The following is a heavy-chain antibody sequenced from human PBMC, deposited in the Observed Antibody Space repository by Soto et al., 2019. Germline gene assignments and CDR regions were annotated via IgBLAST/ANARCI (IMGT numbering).Heavy chain of an antibody. Sequence: GGSLRLSCAASGFNLINYAMHWVRQAPGKGLEWVAVISYDGDNKYYADSVKGRFTVSRDNSKNTLYLQLNSLTVEDTARYYCARVPDKSGSKEGDFDYWGQGTLVTVSS. CDR1: GFNLINYA. CDR2: ISYDGDNK. D-gene: IGHD3-10*01. CDR3: ARVPDKSGSKEGDFDY. J-gene: IGHJ4*02. V-gene: IGHV3-30-3*01.